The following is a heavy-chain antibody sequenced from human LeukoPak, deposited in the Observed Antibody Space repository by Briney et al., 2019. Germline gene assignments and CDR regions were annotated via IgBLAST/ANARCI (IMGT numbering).Heavy chain of an antibody. CDR1: GGSISSSSYY. CDR3: ARVLRFLEWSEDWFDP. J-gene: IGHJ5*02. D-gene: IGHD3-3*01. Sequence: PSETLSLTCTVSGGSISSSSYYWGWIRQPPGKGLEGIGSIYYSGSTYYNPSLKSRVTISAKTSRNQFSLKRSSVTAADTAVYYCARVLRFLEWSEDWFDPRGQGTLVTVSS. V-gene: IGHV4-39*02. CDR2: IYYSGST.